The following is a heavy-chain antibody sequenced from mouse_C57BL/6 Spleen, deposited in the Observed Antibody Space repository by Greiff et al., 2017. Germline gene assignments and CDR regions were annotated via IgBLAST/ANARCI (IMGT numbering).Heavy chain of an antibody. D-gene: IGHD1-1*01. Sequence: EVQLQQSGPELVKPGASVKISCKASGYTFTDYYMNWVKQSHGKSLEWIGDINPNNGGTSYNQKFKGKATLTVDKSSSTAYMELRSLTSEDSAVYYCARGGLQRRASMDYWGQGTSLTVSS. CDR2: INPNNGGT. CDR1: GYTFTDYY. CDR3: ARGGLQRRASMDY. J-gene: IGHJ4*01. V-gene: IGHV1-26*01.